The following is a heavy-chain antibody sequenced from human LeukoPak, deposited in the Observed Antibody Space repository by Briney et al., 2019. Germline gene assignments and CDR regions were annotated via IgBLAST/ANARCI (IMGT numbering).Heavy chain of an antibody. CDR2: IIPILGIA. CDR3: ARDPHLRFGELLPHWFDP. V-gene: IGHV1-69*04. D-gene: IGHD3-10*01. Sequence: GASVKVSCKASGGTFSSYAISWVRQAPGQGLEWMGRIIPILGIANYAQKFQGRVTITADKSTSTAYMELSSLRSEDTAVYYCARDPHLRFGELLPHWFDPWGQGTLVTVSS. CDR1: GGTFSSYA. J-gene: IGHJ5*02.